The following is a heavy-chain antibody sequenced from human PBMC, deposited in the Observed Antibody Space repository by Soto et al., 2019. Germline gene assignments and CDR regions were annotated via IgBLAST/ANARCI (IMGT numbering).Heavy chain of an antibody. CDR3: AAGVWYSSSGQYYYYGMDV. D-gene: IGHD3-16*01. J-gene: IGHJ6*02. Sequence: GASVKVSCKASGYTFTGYYMHWVRQAPGQGLEWMGWINPNSGGTNYAQKFQGWVTMTRDTSISTAYMELSRLRSDDTAVYYCAAGVWYSSSGQYYYYGMDVWGPGTTVTVSS. CDR1: GYTFTGYY. CDR2: INPNSGGT. V-gene: IGHV1-2*04.